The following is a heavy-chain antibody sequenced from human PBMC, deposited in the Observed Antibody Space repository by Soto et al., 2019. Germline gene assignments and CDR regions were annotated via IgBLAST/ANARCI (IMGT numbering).Heavy chain of an antibody. V-gene: IGHV1-8*01. D-gene: IGHD1-26*01. Sequence: ASVKVSCKASGYTFTSYDINWVRQATGQGLEWMGWMNPNSGNTGYAQKFQGRVTMTRNTSISTAYMELSSLRSEDTAVYYCARSSGSYSEDAFDIWGQGTMVTVSS. CDR3: ARSSGSYSEDAFDI. CDR2: MNPNSGNT. J-gene: IGHJ3*02. CDR1: GYTFTSYD.